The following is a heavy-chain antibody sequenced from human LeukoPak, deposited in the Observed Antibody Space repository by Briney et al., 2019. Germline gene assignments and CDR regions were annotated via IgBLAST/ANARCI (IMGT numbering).Heavy chain of an antibody. CDR1: GGTFSSYA. CDR2: IIPIFGTA. V-gene: IGHV1-69*01. CDR3: ARVLRYFDWLLAAGAFDI. J-gene: IGHJ3*02. D-gene: IGHD3-9*01. Sequence: ASVKVSCKASGGTFSSYAISWVRQAPGQGLEWMGGIIPIFGTANYARKFQGRVTITADESTSTAYMELSSLRSEDTAVYYCARVLRYFDWLLAAGAFDIWGQGTMVTVSS.